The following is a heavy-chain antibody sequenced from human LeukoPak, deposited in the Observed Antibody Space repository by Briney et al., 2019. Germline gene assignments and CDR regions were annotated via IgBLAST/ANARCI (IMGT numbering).Heavy chain of an antibody. Sequence: GRSLRLSCAASGLTFSSYGMHWVRQAPGKGLEWVAVIWYDGSNKYYADSVKGRFTISRDNSKNTLYLQMNSLRAEDTAVYYCAKPTRGYYYYYGMDVWGQGTTVTVSS. CDR1: GLTFSSYG. J-gene: IGHJ6*02. CDR2: IWYDGSNK. CDR3: AKPTRGYYYYYGMDV. D-gene: IGHD1-26*01. V-gene: IGHV3-33*06.